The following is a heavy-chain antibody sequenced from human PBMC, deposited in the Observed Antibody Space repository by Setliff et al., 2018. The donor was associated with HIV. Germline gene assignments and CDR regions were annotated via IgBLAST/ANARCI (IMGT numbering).Heavy chain of an antibody. V-gene: IGHV4-34*01. J-gene: IGHJ5*02. CDR1: GESLSGYY. Sequence: PSETLSLTCAVYGESLSGYYWSWVRQPPGKGLEWIGEVTHTRATNYNPSLQSRVTVTVDTSKNQFSLKLSSVTAADTAVYYCVRGGDSSSWYWGRWFDPWGQATLVTVSS. D-gene: IGHD6-13*01. CDR3: VRGGDSSSWYWGRWFDP. CDR2: VTHTRAT.